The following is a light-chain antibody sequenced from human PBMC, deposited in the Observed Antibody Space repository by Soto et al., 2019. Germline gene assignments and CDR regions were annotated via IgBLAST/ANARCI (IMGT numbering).Light chain of an antibody. J-gene: IGKJ2*01. V-gene: IGKV1-33*01. CDR3: QQYEDVPT. CDR2: DAS. Sequence: DIQLTQSPSFLSASVGDSVTITCQASQDISNFLNWYHQRPGKAPKLLISDASSLQGGVPSRYRGSGAGTKFVFTITSLQPEDIGSYYCQQYEDVPTFGQGTKVGVK. CDR1: QDISNF.